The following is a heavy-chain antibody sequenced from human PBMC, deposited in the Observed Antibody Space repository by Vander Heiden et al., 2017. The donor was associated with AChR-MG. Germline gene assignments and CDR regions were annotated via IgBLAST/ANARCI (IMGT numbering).Heavy chain of an antibody. J-gene: IGHJ4*02. Sequence: QVQLVESGGGVVQPGRSLRPSCAASGFTFSSYGKHVVRQAPGKGLKWVAVIGYDGSNKYYADSVKGRFTISRDNSKNTLYLQMNSLRAEDTAVYYCARGGYNPFDYWGQGTLVTVSS. CDR2: IGYDGSNK. CDR1: GFTFSSYG. D-gene: IGHD5-12*01. V-gene: IGHV3-33*01. CDR3: ARGGYNPFDY.